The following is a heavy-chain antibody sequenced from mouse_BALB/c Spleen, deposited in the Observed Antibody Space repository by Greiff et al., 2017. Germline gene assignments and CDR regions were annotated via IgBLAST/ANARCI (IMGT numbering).Heavy chain of an antibody. Sequence: VQLQQSGPELVKPGASVKISCKASGYSFTGYNMNWVKQSNGKSLEWIGNIDPYYGGTSYNQKFKDKATLTVDKSSSTAYMQLKSLTSEDSAVYYCASSYGNYWYFDVWGAGTTVTVSS. V-gene: IGHV1-39*01. J-gene: IGHJ1*01. CDR1: GYSFTGYN. CDR3: ASSYGNYWYFDV. D-gene: IGHD2-1*01. CDR2: IDPYYGGT.